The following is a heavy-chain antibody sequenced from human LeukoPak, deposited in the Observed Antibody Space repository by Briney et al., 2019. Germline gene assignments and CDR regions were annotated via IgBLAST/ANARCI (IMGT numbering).Heavy chain of an antibody. CDR2: INPGGGST. Sequence: ASVKVSCKASGYTFTSYYMHWVRQAPGQGLEWMGIINPGGGSTSYAQKFQGRVTMTRDTSTSTVYMELSSLRSEDTAMYYCAREAEEKFDYWGQGTLVTVSS. V-gene: IGHV1-46*01. CDR1: GYTFTSYY. CDR3: AREAEEKFDY. D-gene: IGHD2-15*01. J-gene: IGHJ4*02.